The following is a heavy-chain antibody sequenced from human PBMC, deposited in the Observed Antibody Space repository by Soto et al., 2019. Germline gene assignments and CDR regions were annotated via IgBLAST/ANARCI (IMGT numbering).Heavy chain of an antibody. CDR1: GVFMRRPLFY. CDR2: IHYSGST. CDR3: ASQHYYDSRGYYVVY. Sequence: SETLSLTRPVSGVFMRRPLFYRGWPQQPPGKGLEWIGNIHYSGSTYYDSSLQSRVTISIDTSKNQFSLKLSSVTATDTAVYYCASQHYYDSRGYYVVYWGQGTLVTVS. V-gene: IGHV4-39*01. J-gene: IGHJ4*02. D-gene: IGHD3-22*01.